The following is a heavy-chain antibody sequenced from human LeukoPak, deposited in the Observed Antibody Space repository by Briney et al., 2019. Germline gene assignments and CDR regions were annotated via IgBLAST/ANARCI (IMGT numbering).Heavy chain of an antibody. CDR3: ARDRLQYYYGSGSYYNPGDAFDI. D-gene: IGHD3-10*01. CDR2: IIPIFGTA. CDR1: GGTFSSYA. J-gene: IGHJ3*02. V-gene: IGHV1-69*06. Sequence: ASVNVSCKASGGTFSSYAISWVRQAPGQGLEWMGGIIPIFGTANYAQTFQGRVTITADKSTSTAYMELSSLRSEDTAVYYCARDRLQYYYGSGSYYNPGDAFDIWGQGTMVTVSS.